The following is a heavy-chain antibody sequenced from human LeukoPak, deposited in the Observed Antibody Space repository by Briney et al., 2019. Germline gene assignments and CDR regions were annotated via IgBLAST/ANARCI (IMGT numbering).Heavy chain of an antibody. V-gene: IGHV1-2*06. J-gene: IGHJ4*02. CDR2: INPNSGGT. D-gene: IGHD2-15*01. Sequence: ASVKVSCKASGYTFTGYYMHWVRQAPGQGLEWMGRINPNSGGTNYAQKFQGRVTMTRDTSISTAYMELSRLRSDDTAVYYCARGGLVAATAFDYWGQGTLVTVSS. CDR1: GYTFTGYY. CDR3: ARGGLVAATAFDY.